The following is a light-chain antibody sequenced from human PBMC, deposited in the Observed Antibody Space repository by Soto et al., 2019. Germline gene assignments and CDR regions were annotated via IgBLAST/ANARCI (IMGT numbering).Light chain of an antibody. CDR3: QAYDRSQSGSV. J-gene: IGLJ3*02. CDR2: GNN. CDR1: TSNIGDYD. V-gene: IGLV1-40*01. Sequence: QSVLTQPPSVSGAPGQRFTISCAGSTSNIGDYDVHWYQQLPGTAPKLLIYGNNNRPSGVPDRFSGSKSGTSASLAITGLQAEDEADYYCQAYDRSQSGSVFGGGTKLTVL.